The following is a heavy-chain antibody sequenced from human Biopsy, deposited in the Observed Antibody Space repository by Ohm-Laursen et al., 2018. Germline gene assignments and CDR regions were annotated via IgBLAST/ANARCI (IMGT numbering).Heavy chain of an antibody. CDR3: ARGSGYFKLDV. CDR1: GESSSGYF. V-gene: IGHV4-34*01. Sequence: PSDTLSLTWAVNGESSSGYFWNWIRQPPGKGLEWIGEINQSGGTKYNPSLKRRATLSADPSNSQFSLRLTSVTAADKAIYYCARGSGYFKLDVWGQGTTVTVSS. J-gene: IGHJ6*02. CDR2: INQSGGT. D-gene: IGHD5-12*01.